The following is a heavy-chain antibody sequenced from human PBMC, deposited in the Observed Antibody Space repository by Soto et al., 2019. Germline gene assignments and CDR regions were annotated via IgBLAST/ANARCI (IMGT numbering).Heavy chain of an antibody. D-gene: IGHD3-10*01. CDR1: GYTFTGYY. V-gene: IGHV1-2*04. Sequence: ASVKVSCKASGYTFTGYYMHWVRQAPGQGLEWMGWINPNSGGTNYAQKFQGWVTMTRDTSISTAYMELSRLRSDDTAVYYCARDGITMVRGVTYNWFDHWGQGTLVTVSS. J-gene: IGHJ5*02. CDR2: INPNSGGT. CDR3: ARDGITMVRGVTYNWFDH.